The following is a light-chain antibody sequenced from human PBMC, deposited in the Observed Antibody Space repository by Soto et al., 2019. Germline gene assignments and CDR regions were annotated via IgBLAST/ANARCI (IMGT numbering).Light chain of an antibody. CDR2: AAS. J-gene: IGKJ4*01. V-gene: IGKV1-9*01. CDR1: QGISSY. Sequence: DLQLTQSPSFLSASVGDRVTITCRASQGISSYLAWYQQKPGKAPKLLIYAASTLQSGVPSRFSGSGSGTEFTLTISSLQPEDFATYYCQQVKSYPLTIGGGTKVEIK. CDR3: QQVKSYPLT.